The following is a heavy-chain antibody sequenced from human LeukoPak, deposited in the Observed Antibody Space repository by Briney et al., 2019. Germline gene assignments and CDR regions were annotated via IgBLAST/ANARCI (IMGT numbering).Heavy chain of an antibody. D-gene: IGHD3-22*01. V-gene: IGHV3-33*01. CDR1: GFTFSSYG. Sequence: GGSLRLSCAASGFTFSSYGMHWVRQALGKGLEWVAVIWYDGSNKYYADSVKGRFTISRDNSKNTLYLQMNSLRAEDTAVYYCARAGPDDSSGYYYYYYGMDVWGQGTTVTVSS. CDR2: IWYDGSNK. CDR3: ARAGPDDSSGYYYYYYGMDV. J-gene: IGHJ6*02.